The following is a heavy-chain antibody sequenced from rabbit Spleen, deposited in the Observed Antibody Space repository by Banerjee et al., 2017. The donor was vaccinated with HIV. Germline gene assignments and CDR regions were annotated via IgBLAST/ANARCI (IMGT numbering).Heavy chain of an antibody. D-gene: IGHD1-1*01. J-gene: IGHJ4*01. CDR2: IYGSSSGST. Sequence: QSLEESGGGLVQPEGSLTLTCTASGFSFSSRYYMCWVRQAPGKGLEWIGCIYGSSSGSTYYASWAKGRFTISKTSSTTVTLQMTSLTAADTATYFCARDLTGVIGWNFGWWGPGTLVTVS. V-gene: IGHV1S40*01. CDR3: ARDLTGVIGWNFGW. CDR1: GFSFSSRYY.